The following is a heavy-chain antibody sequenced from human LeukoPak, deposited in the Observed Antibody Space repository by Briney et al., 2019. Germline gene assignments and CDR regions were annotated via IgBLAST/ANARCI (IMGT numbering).Heavy chain of an antibody. CDR3: ARVIIAGDLGGYYYMDV. V-gene: IGHV4-34*01. CDR1: GGSFSGYY. CDR2: INHSGST. D-gene: IGHD7-27*01. J-gene: IGHJ6*03. Sequence: SETLSLTCAVYGGSFSGYYWSWIRQPPGKGLEWIGEINHSGSTNYNPSLKSRVTISVDTSKNQFSLKVSSVTAADTAVYYCARVIIAGDLGGYYYMDVWGKGTTVTVSS.